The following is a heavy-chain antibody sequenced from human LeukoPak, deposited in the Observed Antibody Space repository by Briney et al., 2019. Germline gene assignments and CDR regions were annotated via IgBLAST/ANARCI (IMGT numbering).Heavy chain of an antibody. CDR3: ARAAVAGTFYFDY. CDR1: GFTFSSHV. V-gene: IGHV3-23*01. D-gene: IGHD6-19*01. CDR2: ISGNGDNP. J-gene: IGHJ4*02. Sequence: QAGGSLRLSCAASGFTFSSHVMSWVRQAPGEGLEWVSCISGNGDNPSYAGSVKGRFTISRDNSKNTLYLQMNSLRAEDTAVYYCARAAVAGTFYFDYWGQGTLVTVSS.